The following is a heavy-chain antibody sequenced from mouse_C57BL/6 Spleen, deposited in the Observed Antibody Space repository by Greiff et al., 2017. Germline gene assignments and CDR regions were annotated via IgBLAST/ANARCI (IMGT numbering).Heavy chain of an antibody. CDR3: ARTYYSNSAWFAY. D-gene: IGHD2-5*01. V-gene: IGHV1-50*01. CDR1: GYTFTSYW. J-gene: IGHJ3*01. CDR2: IDPSDSYT. Sequence: QVHVKQPGAELVKPGASVKLSCKASGYTFTSYWMQWVKQRPGQGLEWIGEIDPSDSYTNSNQKFKGKATLTVDTSSSTAYMQLSSLTSEDSAVYYCARTYYSNSAWFAYWGQGTLVTVSA.